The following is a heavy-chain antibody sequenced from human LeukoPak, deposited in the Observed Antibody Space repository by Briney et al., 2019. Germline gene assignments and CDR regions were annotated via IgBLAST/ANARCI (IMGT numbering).Heavy chain of an antibody. CDR1: GFTFSSYN. Sequence: GGSLRLSCAASGFTFSSYNMNWVRQAPGKRLEWVSSISLVSGHIYYAESVKGRFTISRDNAKNSLSLQMNSLRVEDTAVYYCATICSTSCYGYYMDVWGKGTTVTVSS. V-gene: IGHV3-21*01. J-gene: IGHJ6*03. CDR3: ATICSTSCYGYYMDV. D-gene: IGHD2-2*01. CDR2: ISLVSGHI.